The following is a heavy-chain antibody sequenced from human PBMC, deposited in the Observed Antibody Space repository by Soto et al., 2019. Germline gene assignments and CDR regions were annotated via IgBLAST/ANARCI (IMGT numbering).Heavy chain of an antibody. CDR2: INHSGST. Sequence: SETLSLTCAVYGGSFSGYYWSWIRQPPGKGLEWIGEINHSGSTNYNPSLKSRVTISVDTSKNQFSLKLSSVTAADTAVSYCARIVVPAAISGIDYWGQGTLVTVSS. V-gene: IGHV4-34*01. D-gene: IGHD2-2*01. CDR1: GGSFSGYY. CDR3: ARIVVPAAISGIDY. J-gene: IGHJ4*02.